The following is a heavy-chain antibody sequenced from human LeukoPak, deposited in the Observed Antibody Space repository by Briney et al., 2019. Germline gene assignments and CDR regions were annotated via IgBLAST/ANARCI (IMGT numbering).Heavy chain of an antibody. D-gene: IGHD3-22*01. CDR1: EFTFSNYA. CDR2: ISYDGSNK. J-gene: IGHJ4*02. V-gene: IGHV3-30*04. Sequence: QPGGSLRLSCAASEFTFSNYALHWVRQAPGKGLEWVAVISYDGSNKYYADSVKGRFTISRDNSKNTLYLQMNSLRAEDTAVYYCARAQKNYYDSSGYYRPGDYWGQGTLVTVSS. CDR3: ARAQKNYYDSSGYYRPGDY.